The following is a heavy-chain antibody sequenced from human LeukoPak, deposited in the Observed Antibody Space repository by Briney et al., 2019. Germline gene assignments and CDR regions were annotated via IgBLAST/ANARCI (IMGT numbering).Heavy chain of an antibody. D-gene: IGHD3-16*02. V-gene: IGHV4-30-4*01. CDR3: AREAMITFGGVIH. Sequence: SETLSLTCTVSGGSISSGDYYWSWIRQPPGKGLEWIGYIYYSGSTYYNPSPKSRVTISVDTSKNQFSLKLSSVTAADTAVYYCAREAMITFGGVIHWGQGTLVTVSS. CDR1: GGSISSGDYY. CDR2: IYYSGST. J-gene: IGHJ4*02.